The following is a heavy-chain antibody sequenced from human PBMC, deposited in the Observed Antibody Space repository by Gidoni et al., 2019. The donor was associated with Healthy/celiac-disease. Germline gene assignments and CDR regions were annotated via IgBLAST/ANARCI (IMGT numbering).Heavy chain of an antibody. V-gene: IGHV3-33*01. D-gene: IGHD3-10*01. Sequence: VQLVESGGGVVQHGLPLGLSCAAPGFPFSSYGMYWVRQAPGKGLDGLEVIWYDGSNKCYADYVKGRFTIARDNSKNTLYLQMNSLRAEDTAVYYWEREGSGSYYAAKPNEFDYWGQGTLVTVSS. CDR2: IWYDGSNK. CDR3: EREGSGSYYAAKPNEFDY. J-gene: IGHJ4*02. CDR1: GFPFSSYG.